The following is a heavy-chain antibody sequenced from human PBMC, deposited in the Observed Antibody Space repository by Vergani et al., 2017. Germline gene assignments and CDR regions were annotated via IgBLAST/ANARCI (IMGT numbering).Heavy chain of an antibody. J-gene: IGHJ5*02. CDR2: IYHSGST. CDR3: ARDDGGSYINWFDP. D-gene: IGHD1-26*01. CDR1: GYSISSGYY. V-gene: IGHV4-38-2*02. Sequence: QVQLQESGPGLVKPSETLSLTCTVSGYSISSGYYWGWIRQPPGKGLEWIGSIYHSGSTYYNPSLKSRVTISVDTSKNQFSLKLSPVTAADTAVYYCARDDGGSYINWFDPWGQGTLVTVSS.